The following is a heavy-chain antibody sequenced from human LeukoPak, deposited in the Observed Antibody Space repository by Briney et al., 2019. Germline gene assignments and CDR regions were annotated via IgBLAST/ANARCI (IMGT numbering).Heavy chain of an antibody. D-gene: IGHD3-22*01. Sequence: TSETLSLTCTVSGGSISSYYWNWIRQPPGKGLEWIGDIYYSGSTNYNPSLKSRVTISVDTSKNQFSLKLSSVTAADTAVYYCARGADSSGYYSIFYFDYWGQGTLVTVSS. V-gene: IGHV4-59*01. CDR1: GGSISSYY. CDR2: IYYSGST. J-gene: IGHJ4*02. CDR3: ARGADSSGYYSIFYFDY.